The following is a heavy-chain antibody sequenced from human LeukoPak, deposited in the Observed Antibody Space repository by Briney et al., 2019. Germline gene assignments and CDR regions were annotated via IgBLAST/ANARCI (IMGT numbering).Heavy chain of an antibody. J-gene: IGHJ6*03. CDR3: AKGSSWTPGRGYYYMDV. V-gene: IGHV3-48*03. D-gene: IGHD6-13*01. CDR1: GFTFSSYE. Sequence: GGSLRLSCAASGFTFSSYEMNWVRQAPGKGLEWVSYISSSGSTIYYADSVKGRFTISRDNSKNTLYLQMNSLRAEDTAVYYCAKGSSWTPGRGYYYMDVWGKGTTVTISS. CDR2: ISSSGSTI.